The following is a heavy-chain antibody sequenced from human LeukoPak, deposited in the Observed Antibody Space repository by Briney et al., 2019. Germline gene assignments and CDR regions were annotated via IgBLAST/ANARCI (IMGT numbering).Heavy chain of an antibody. CDR1: GYSISSGYY. CDR3: ARGGGTLWYFDL. J-gene: IGHJ2*01. V-gene: IGHV4-61*01. D-gene: IGHD1-26*01. Sequence: SETLSLTCTVSGYSISSGYYWGWIRQPPGKGLEWIGYIYYSGSTNYNPSLKSRVTISVDTSKNQFSLKLSSVTAADTAVYYCARGGGTLWYFDLWGRGTLVTVSS. CDR2: IYYSGST.